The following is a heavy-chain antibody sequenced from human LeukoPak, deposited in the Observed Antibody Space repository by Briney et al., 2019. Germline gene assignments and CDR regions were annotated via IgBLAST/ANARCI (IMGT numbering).Heavy chain of an antibody. CDR3: ASKKWPQFYFDY. J-gene: IGHJ4*02. CDR1: GFTFSTYA. Sequence: GRSLRLSCAASGFTFSTYAMHWVRQAPGKGLDWVAAISYDGSNKYYADSVKGRFTISRDNSKNTLYVQMNSLRGEDTAVYYCASKKWPQFYFDYWGQGALVTVSS. CDR2: ISYDGSNK. D-gene: IGHD5-24*01. V-gene: IGHV3-30-3*01.